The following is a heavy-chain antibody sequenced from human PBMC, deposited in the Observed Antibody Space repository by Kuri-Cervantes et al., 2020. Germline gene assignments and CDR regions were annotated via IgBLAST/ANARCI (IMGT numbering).Heavy chain of an antibody. J-gene: IGHJ6*03. CDR2: IYSGGST. Sequence: GGSLRLSCVASGFTVSSSYMTWVRQAPEKGLEWVSVIYSGGSTYYADSVKGRFTMSRDNSKNTVYLQMNSLRAEDTAVYYCARDSRYSTSSGPDYYSYYYMDVWGKGTTVTVSS. D-gene: IGHD6-6*01. V-gene: IGHV3-53*01. CDR3: ARDSRYSTSSGPDYYSYYYMDV. CDR1: GFTVSSSY.